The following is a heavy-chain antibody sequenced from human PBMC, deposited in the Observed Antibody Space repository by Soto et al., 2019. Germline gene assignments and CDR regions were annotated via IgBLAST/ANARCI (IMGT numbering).Heavy chain of an antibody. V-gene: IGHV4-4*02. Sequence: QVQLQESGPGLVRPSGTVSLPCAGSGFSLGSVNWWGWVRQPPGKALEWIGEIHHSGSTNYNPSLKSRVTMSVVPSKDLFSLTLNSVTAADTAFYYCARDQGSHPGDWGQGTLVSVSS. D-gene: IGHD6-13*01. J-gene: IGHJ4*02. CDR1: GFSLGSVNW. CDR3: ARDQGSHPGD. CDR2: IHHSGST.